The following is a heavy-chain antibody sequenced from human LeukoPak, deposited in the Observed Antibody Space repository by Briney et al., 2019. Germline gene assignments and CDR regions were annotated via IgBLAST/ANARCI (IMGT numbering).Heavy chain of an antibody. CDR2: LNPNSGAT. CDR1: GYTFTDYY. CDR3: ARVTPGTAAGDY. V-gene: IGHV1-2*02. D-gene: IGHD6-13*01. Sequence: ASVKVSCKASGYTFTDYYMHWVRQAPGQGLEWMGWLNPNSGATHYAQKFQGRVAMTRDTSISTAYMELSRLRSDDTAVYYCARVTPGTAAGDYWGQGTLVTVSS. J-gene: IGHJ4*02.